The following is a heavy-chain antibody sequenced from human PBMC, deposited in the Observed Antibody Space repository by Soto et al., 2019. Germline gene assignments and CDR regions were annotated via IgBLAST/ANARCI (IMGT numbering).Heavy chain of an antibody. CDR1: GFTFDDYA. CDR3: AKDPLRYFDWLFDY. J-gene: IGHJ4*02. CDR2: ISWNSGSI. V-gene: IGHV3-9*01. D-gene: IGHD3-9*01. Sequence: EVQLVESGGGLVQPGRSLRLSCAASGFTFDDYAMHWVRQAPGKGLEWVSGISWNSGSIGYADSVKGRFTISRDNAKNSLYLQMNSLRAEDTALYYCAKDPLRYFDWLFDYWGQGTLVTVSS.